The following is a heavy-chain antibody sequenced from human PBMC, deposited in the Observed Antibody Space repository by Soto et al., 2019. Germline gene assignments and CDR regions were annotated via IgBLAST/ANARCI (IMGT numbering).Heavy chain of an antibody. CDR1: GFTFRTYW. V-gene: IGHV3-74*01. J-gene: IGHJ4*02. CDR2: INSDGSST. Sequence: PGGSLRLSCAASGFTFRTYWMHWVRQAPGKGLVWVARINSDGSSTTYADSVGGRFTISRDNAKNTLYLQMNSLTVEDTAVYICATGPSGGYYYSMGYWGQGTLVTVSS. D-gene: IGHD3-22*01. CDR3: ATGPSGGYYYSMGY.